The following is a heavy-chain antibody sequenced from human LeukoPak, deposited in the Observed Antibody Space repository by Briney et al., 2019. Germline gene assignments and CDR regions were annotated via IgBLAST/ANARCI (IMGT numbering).Heavy chain of an antibody. CDR2: IYPNSGAT. CDR1: GYTFTGHY. V-gene: IGHV1-2*02. D-gene: IGHD4-17*01. Sequence: ASVKVSCKASGYTFTGHYMHWVRQAPGQGLEWMGYIYPNSGATKYAQKFQGRVTMTRDTSTSTVYMELSSLRSEDTAVYYRARVVSTPDDYGDYGYFDLWGRGTLVTVSS. CDR3: ARVVSTPDDYGDYGYFDL. J-gene: IGHJ2*01.